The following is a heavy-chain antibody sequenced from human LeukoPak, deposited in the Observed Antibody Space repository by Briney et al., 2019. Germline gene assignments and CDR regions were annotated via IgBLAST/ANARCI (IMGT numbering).Heavy chain of an antibody. CDR2: IIPILGIA. CDR1: GGTFSSYA. V-gene: IGHV1-69*04. J-gene: IGHJ6*02. Sequence: GASVKVSCKASGGTFSSYAISWVRQAPGQGLEWMGRIIPILGIANYAQKFQGRVTITAGKSTSTAYMELSSLRSEDTAVYYCARAALLYYYYGMDVWGQGTTVTVSS. CDR3: ARAALLYYYYGMDV.